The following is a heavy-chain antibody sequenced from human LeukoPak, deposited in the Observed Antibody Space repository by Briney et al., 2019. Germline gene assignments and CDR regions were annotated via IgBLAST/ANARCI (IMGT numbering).Heavy chain of an antibody. CDR3: AKAPEYSSSSPEEYYFDY. CDR2: ISWNSGSI. D-gene: IGHD6-6*01. Sequence: PGRSLRLSCAASGFTFDDYAMHWVRQAPGKGLEWVSGISWNSGSIGYADSVKGRFTISRDDAKNSLYLQMNSLRAEDTALYYCAKAPEYSSSSPEEYYFDYWGQGTLVTVSS. J-gene: IGHJ4*02. CDR1: GFTFDDYA. V-gene: IGHV3-9*01.